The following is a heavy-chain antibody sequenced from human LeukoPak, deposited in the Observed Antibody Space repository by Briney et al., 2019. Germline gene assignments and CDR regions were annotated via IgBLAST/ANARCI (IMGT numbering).Heavy chain of an antibody. D-gene: IGHD4-17*01. CDR2: IYYSGST. CDR1: GGSISSYY. J-gene: IGHJ4*02. Sequence: PSETLSLTCMVSGGSISSYYWSWIRQPPGKGLEWIGYIYYSGSTNYNPSLKSRVTISVDTSKNQFSLKVSTVTAADTAVYYCARGYGDYVTVDYWGQGTLVTVSS. V-gene: IGHV4-59*01. CDR3: ARGYGDYVTVDY.